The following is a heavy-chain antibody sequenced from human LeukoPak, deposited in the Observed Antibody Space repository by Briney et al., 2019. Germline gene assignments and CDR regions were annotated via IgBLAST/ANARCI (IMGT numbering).Heavy chain of an antibody. CDR2: INRNGNT. CDR3: ARLVPERFFQLNPEGYYDY. Sequence: PSETLSLTCAISGEPFSGYYWGWIRQPPGKGLELIGEINRNGNTDYNPSLKSRVSTSIDTSKNQFSLKLISVTAADTAVYYCARLVPERFFQLNPEGYYDYWGQGILVTVSS. J-gene: IGHJ4*02. D-gene: IGHD3-3*01. V-gene: IGHV4-34*01. CDR1: GEPFSGYY.